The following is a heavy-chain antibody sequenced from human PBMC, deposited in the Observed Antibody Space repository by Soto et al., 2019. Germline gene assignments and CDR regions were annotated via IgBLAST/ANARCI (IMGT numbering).Heavy chain of an antibody. V-gene: IGHV3-74*01. D-gene: IGHD2-15*01. CDR1: GFTFSSYW. CDR3: LRTSLVVAAATREDY. CDR2: INSDGSST. J-gene: IGHJ4*02. Sequence: GGSLRLSCAASGFTFSSYWMHWVRQAPGKGLVWVSRINSDGSSTSYADSVKGRFTISRDNAKNTLYLQMNSLRAEDTAVYYCLRTSLVVAAATREDYWGQGTLVTVSS.